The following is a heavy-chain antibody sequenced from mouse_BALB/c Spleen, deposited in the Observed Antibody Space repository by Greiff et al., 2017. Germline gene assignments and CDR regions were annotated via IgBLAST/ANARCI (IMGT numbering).Heavy chain of an antibody. J-gene: IGHJ1*01. CDR1: GYTFTSYW. CDR3: ARGGYGSSYDFDV. CDR2: INPSNGRT. D-gene: IGHD1-1*01. V-gene: IGHV1S81*02. Sequence: QVQLQQSGAELVKPGASVKLSCKASGYTFTSYWMHWVKQRPGQGLEWIGEINPSNGRTNYNEKFKSKATLTVDKSSSTAYMQLSSLTSEDSAVYYCARGGYGSSYDFDVWGAGTTVTVSS.